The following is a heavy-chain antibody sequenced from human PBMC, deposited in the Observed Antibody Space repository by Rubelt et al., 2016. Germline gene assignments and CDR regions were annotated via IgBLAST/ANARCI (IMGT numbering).Heavy chain of an antibody. CDR3: AREPPSSGGYRECDY. CDR1: GYFISSGCY. D-gene: IGHD6-19*01. V-gene: IGHV4-38-2*02. J-gene: IGHJ4*02. Sequence: QVQLQESGPGLVKPSETLSLTCTVSGYFISSGCYWGWIRQPPGRGLEWIGNIDHSGSTSYHPYLKSRPTMSVDTSKNQFSLKLRFVTAADTAVYYGAREPPSSGGYRECDYGGQGILVTVSS. CDR2: IDHSGST.